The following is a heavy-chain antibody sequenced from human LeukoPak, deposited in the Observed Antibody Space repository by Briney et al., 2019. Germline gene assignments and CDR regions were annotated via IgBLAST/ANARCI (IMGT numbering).Heavy chain of an antibody. J-gene: IGHJ3*01. V-gene: IGHV1-46*01. CDR1: GYTLTSHY. CDR2: ISPRGGAT. CDR3: ASGMQLRVGELFLDTRYDGFDL. D-gene: IGHD3-16*01. Sequence: GASVKVSCKASGYTLTSHYMHWVRRAPGQRLEWMGLISPRGGATIYGQKFQGRVTMTSDTSTSTVYMELSSLRPADTAVYYCASGMQLRVGELFLDTRYDGFDLWGQGAMVTVSS.